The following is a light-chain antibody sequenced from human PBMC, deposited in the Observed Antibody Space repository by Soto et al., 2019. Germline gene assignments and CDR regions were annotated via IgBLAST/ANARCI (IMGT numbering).Light chain of an antibody. CDR2: EVT. V-gene: IGLV2-14*01. CDR1: SRDVGGYNY. CDR3: SSYTSSSTLV. J-gene: IGLJ1*01. Sequence: SVLTQPASVSGSPGQSITISCTGTSRDVGGYNYVSWYQQHPGTAPKLMIYEVTDRPSGVSPRFSGSKSGNTASLTISGLRADDAADYYCSSYTSSSTLVFGTGTKVTVL.